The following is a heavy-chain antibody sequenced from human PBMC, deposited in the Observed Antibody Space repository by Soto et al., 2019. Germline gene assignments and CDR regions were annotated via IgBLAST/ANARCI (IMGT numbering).Heavy chain of an antibody. CDR1: GFTVSNKY. J-gene: IGHJ4*02. CDR3: AKDFGATIPNDYFDY. Sequence: GGSLRLSCAASGFTVSNKYMSWVRQAPGGGLEWVSVLYNGGSTYYADSVKGRFTISRDNSKNTLYLQMNSLRAEDTAVYYCAKDFGATIPNDYFDYWAQGTLVTVSS. CDR2: LYNGGST. D-gene: IGHD5-12*01. V-gene: IGHV3-53*01.